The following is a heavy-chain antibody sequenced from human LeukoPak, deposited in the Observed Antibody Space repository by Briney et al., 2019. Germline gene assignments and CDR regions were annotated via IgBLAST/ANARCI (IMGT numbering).Heavy chain of an antibody. D-gene: IGHD3-3*01. J-gene: IGHJ4*02. CDR3: ARDMYDFLSAAYYFDY. V-gene: IGHV1-2*02. Sequence: ASVKVSCKASGYTFSSHYMHWVRQAPGQGLEGMGWINPNTGGTNYAQKFQGGVTMTRDTSISTVYMELRRLRSDDTAVYYCARDMYDFLSAAYYFDYWGQGTLVTVSS. CDR2: INPNTGGT. CDR1: GYTFSSHY.